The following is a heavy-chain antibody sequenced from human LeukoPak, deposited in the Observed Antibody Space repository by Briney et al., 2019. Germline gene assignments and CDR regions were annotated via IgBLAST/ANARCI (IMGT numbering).Heavy chain of an antibody. V-gene: IGHV3-66*02. J-gene: IGHJ4*02. D-gene: IGHD3-9*01. CDR3: ARDGDISTSYYSPLDY. CDR1: GFTVSTNY. Sequence: PGGSLRLSCVISGFTVSTNYMTWVRQAPGKGLEWVSVTYSGGNTHYADSVKGRFSVSRDTSKNTLYLQMNSLRLEDTAVYHCARDGDISTSYYSPLDYWGQGTLVTVSS. CDR2: TYSGGNT.